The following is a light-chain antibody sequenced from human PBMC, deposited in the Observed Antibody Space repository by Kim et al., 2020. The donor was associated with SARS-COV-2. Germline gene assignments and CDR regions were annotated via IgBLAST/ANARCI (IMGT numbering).Light chain of an antibody. Sequence: EIVMTQSPATLSVSPGERATLSCRASQSVRSNLAWYQQKPGQAPRLLIYDSSTRATGIPARFSGSGSGTEFTLTISSLQSEDFAVYYCQQYNNWVTFGGGTKVEIK. V-gene: IGKV3-15*01. CDR1: QSVRSN. J-gene: IGKJ4*01. CDR2: DSS. CDR3: QQYNNWVT.